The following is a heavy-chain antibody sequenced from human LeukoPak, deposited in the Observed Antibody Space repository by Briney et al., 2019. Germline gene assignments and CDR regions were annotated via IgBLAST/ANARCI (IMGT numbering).Heavy chain of an antibody. CDR1: GDSISSGDYY. CDR2: ISSSGST. Sequence: PSETLSLTCTVSGDSISSGDYYWSWIRQPAGKGLEWIGRISSSGSTNYNPSLKSRVTISVDTSKNQFSLKLSSVTAADTAVYYCARWAYSNWLYYYYYMDVWGKGTTVTVSS. CDR3: ARWAYSNWLYYYYYMDV. J-gene: IGHJ6*03. V-gene: IGHV4-61*02. D-gene: IGHD4-11*01.